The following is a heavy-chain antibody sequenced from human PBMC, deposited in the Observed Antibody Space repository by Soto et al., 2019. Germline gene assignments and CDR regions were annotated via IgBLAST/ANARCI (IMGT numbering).Heavy chain of an antibody. CDR1: GGSISSYY. CDR3: ARRNTAMVLGYYYYMDV. CDR2: IYYSGST. D-gene: IGHD5-18*01. J-gene: IGHJ6*03. V-gene: IGHV4-59*08. Sequence: SETLSLTCTVSGGSISSYYWSWIRQPPGKGLEWIGYIYYSGSTNYNPSLKSRVTISVDTSKNQFSLKLSSVTAADTAVYYCARRNTAMVLGYYYYMDVWAKGPRSPSP.